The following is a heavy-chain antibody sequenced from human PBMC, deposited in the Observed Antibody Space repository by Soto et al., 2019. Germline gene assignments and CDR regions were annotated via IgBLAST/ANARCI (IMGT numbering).Heavy chain of an antibody. CDR2: ISSNGANT. V-gene: IGHV3-23*01. Sequence: GGSLRLSCAASGFTFDSPYSHAMSWVRQSPGKGPEWVSTISSNGANTHYAGSVQGRFTISKDASRNTVHLHMNSLRADDTAVYYCASLNPRSYWGQGTLVTVSS. CDR3: ASLNPRSY. CDR1: GFTFDSPYSHA. J-gene: IGHJ4*02.